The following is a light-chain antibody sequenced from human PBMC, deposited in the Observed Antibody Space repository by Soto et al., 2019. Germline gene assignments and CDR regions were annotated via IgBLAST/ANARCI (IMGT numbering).Light chain of an antibody. Sequence: ATLSCRASQSVSSSYLAWYQQKPGQAPRLLIYCSSSRATGIPDRFSGSGSGTDFTLTISRLEPEDFAVYYCQQYGSFPTFGQGTRLEIK. CDR3: QQYGSFPT. CDR1: QSVSSSY. CDR2: CSS. J-gene: IGKJ5*01. V-gene: IGKV3-20*01.